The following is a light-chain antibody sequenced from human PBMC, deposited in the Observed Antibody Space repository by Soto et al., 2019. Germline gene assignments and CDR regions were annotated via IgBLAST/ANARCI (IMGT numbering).Light chain of an antibody. CDR1: QSISTY. Sequence: DIQMTQSPSSLSASVGDRVTITCRASQSISTYLNWYQQKPGQAPNLLIYSGSTLQSGVPSRFSGRGSGTDFTLSISSLQLYFLSTCYRQQLHSSPTPFAYGTR. CDR2: SGS. J-gene: IGKJ5*01. V-gene: IGKV1-39*01. CDR3: QQLHSSPTP.